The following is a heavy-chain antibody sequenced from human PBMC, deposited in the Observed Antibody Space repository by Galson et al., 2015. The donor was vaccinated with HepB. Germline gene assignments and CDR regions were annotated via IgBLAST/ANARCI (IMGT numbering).Heavy chain of an antibody. V-gene: IGHV1-18*01. CDR1: GSTFTSYG. CDR3: ARDVLLWFGEGDAFDI. D-gene: IGHD3-10*01. Sequence: SVKVSCKASGSTFTSYGISWVRQAPGQGLEWMGWTSAYNGNTNYAQKLQGRVTMTTDTSTSTAYMELRSLRSDDTAVYYCARDVLLWFGEGDAFDIWGQGTMVTVSS. J-gene: IGHJ3*02. CDR2: TSAYNGNT.